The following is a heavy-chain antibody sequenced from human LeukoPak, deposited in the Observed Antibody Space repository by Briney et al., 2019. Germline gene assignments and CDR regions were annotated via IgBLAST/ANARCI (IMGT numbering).Heavy chain of an antibody. V-gene: IGHV3-74*01. CDR1: GFTFSSYW. CDR2: INSDGSST. J-gene: IGHJ2*01. CDR3: ARAMDPNYYDSSGYQDWYFDL. Sequence: GGSLRLSCAASGFTFSSYWMHWVRQAPGKGLVWVSRINSDGSSTSYADSVKGRFTISRDNAKNSLYLQMNSLRAEDTAVYYCARAMDPNYYDSSGYQDWYFDLWGRGTLVTVSS. D-gene: IGHD3-22*01.